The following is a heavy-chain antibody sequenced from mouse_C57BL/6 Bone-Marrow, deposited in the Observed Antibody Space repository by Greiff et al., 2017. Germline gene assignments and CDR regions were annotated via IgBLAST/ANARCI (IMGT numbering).Heavy chain of an antibody. Sequence: EVHLVESGEGLVKPGGSLKLSCAASGFTFSSYAMSWVRQTPEKRLEWVAYISSGGDYIYYADTVKGRFTISRDNARNTLYLQMSSLKSEDTAMYYCTRDGNYFRWYFDVWGTGTTVTVSS. CDR1: GFTFSSYA. CDR2: ISSGGDYI. CDR3: TRDGNYFRWYFDV. J-gene: IGHJ1*03. V-gene: IGHV5-9-1*02. D-gene: IGHD2-1*01.